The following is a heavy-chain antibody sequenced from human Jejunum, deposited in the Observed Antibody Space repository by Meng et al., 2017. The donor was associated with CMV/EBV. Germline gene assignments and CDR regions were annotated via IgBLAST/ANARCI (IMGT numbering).Heavy chain of an antibody. D-gene: IGHD5/OR15-5a*01. Sequence: SCAASGFTFSRYWMHWVRQAPGKGLEWVAYIGTGSTKYYADSLEGRFTVSRDDAKNSLYLQMNSLRGEDTAVYFCVRDPVVSGLDVWGQGTTVTVSS. CDR3: VRDPVVSGLDV. CDR2: IGTGSTK. J-gene: IGHJ6*02. V-gene: IGHV3-69-1*01. CDR1: GFTFSRYW.